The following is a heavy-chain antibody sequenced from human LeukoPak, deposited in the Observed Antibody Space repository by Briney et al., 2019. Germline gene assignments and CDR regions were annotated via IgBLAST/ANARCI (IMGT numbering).Heavy chain of an antibody. CDR3: AKDRGTGSGSYYVFYWYFDL. CDR2: NSGSGGST. Sequence: GGSLRLSCAASGFTFSSYAMSWVRQAPGKGLEWVSANSGSGGSTYYADSVKGRFTISRDNSKNTLYLQMNSLRAEDTAVYYCAKDRGTGSGSYYVFYWYFDLWGRGTLVTVSS. V-gene: IGHV3-23*01. J-gene: IGHJ2*01. CDR1: GFTFSSYA. D-gene: IGHD3-10*01.